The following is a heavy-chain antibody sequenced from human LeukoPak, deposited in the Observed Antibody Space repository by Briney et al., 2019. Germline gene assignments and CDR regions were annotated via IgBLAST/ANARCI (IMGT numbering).Heavy chain of an antibody. D-gene: IGHD3-22*01. V-gene: IGHV1-46*01. J-gene: IGHJ4*02. CDR2: INPSGGST. CDR1: GYSFTGYY. CDR3: ARVLGGRVRNDYYDSSGAMYY. Sequence: GASVKVSCKASGYSFTGYYMHWVRQAPGQGLEWMGIINPSGGSTSYAQKFQGRVTMTRDTSTSTVYMELSSLRSEDTAVYYCARVLGGRVRNDYYDSSGAMYYWGQGTLVTVSS.